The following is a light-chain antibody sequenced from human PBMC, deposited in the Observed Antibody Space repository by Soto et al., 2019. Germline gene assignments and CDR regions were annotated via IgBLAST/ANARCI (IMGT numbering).Light chain of an antibody. CDR3: QQYNSYPIT. J-gene: IGKJ5*01. CDR1: QSISSW. Sequence: IQLTQSPSSLSASVGDRFTVTCRASQSISSWLAWYQQKPGKAPNLLIYKASSLESGVPSRFSGSGSGTEFTLTISSLQPDDFATYYCQQYNSYPITFGQGTRLEIK. CDR2: KAS. V-gene: IGKV1-5*03.